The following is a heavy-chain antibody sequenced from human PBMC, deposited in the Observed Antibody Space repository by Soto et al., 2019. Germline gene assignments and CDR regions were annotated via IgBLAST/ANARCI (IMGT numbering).Heavy chain of an antibody. D-gene: IGHD6-19*01. Sequence: PGGSLRLSCAASGFTFSSYAMSWVRQAPGKGLEWASAISGSGGSTYYADSVKGRFTISRHNSKNTLYLQMNSLRAEDTAVYYCAKNQQWLVGGYDYWGQGTLVTVSS. J-gene: IGHJ4*02. CDR1: GFTFSSYA. CDR2: ISGSGGST. V-gene: IGHV3-23*01. CDR3: AKNQQWLVGGYDY.